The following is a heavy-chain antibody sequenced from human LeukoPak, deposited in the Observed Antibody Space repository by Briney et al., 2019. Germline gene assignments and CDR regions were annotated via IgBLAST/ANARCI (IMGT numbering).Heavy chain of an antibody. V-gene: IGHV1-2*02. CDR2: INPKSGGT. CDR1: GYTFTAYF. J-gene: IGHJ4*02. Sequence: ASVTVSCKASGYTFTAYFVHWVRQAPGQGLEWMGWINPKSGGTNTGKNFQGRVTMTRDTSISTAYMELNSLRSDDTAVYYCARALRTDILTTDYWGQRALVTVSS. D-gene: IGHD3-9*01. CDR3: ARALRTDILTTDY.